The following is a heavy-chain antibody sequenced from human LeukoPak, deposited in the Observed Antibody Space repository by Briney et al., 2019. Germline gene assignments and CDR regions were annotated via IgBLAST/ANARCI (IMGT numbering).Heavy chain of an antibody. CDR3: ARHRITIFGVVIGSGWFDP. Sequence: SEILSLTCTVSGGSISSYYWSWIRQPPGKGLEWNGYIYTSGSTNYNPSLKSRVTISVDTSKNQFSLKLSSVTAADTAVYYCARHRITIFGVVIGSGWFDPWGQGTLVTVSS. CDR2: IYTSGST. D-gene: IGHD3-3*01. CDR1: GGSISSYY. V-gene: IGHV4-4*09. J-gene: IGHJ5*02.